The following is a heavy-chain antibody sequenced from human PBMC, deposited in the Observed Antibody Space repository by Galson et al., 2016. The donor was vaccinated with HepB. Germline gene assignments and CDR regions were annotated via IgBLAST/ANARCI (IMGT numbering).Heavy chain of an antibody. CDR1: GFAFSSHW. V-gene: IGHV3-74*01. Sequence: SLRLSCAASGFAFSSHWMHWVRQDLGKGLVWVSWINSDGTISNYADSVKGRFTISRDNAKNTLYLQMNSLRAEETAGYFCVRDHSVVPTTAYNWFAPWGWGTLVTVSS. J-gene: IGHJ5*02. CDR3: VRDHSVVPTTAYNWFAP. CDR2: INSDGTIS. D-gene: IGHD4-23*01.